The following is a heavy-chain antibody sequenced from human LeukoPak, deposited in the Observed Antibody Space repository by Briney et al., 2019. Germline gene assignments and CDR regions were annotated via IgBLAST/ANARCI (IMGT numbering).Heavy chain of an antibody. CDR3: ANGRDFWSGFDY. CDR2: ISWNSGSI. D-gene: IGHD3-3*01. Sequence: GGSLTLSCAASAFTFDDYAMHWVRQAPGKGLEWVSGISWNSGSIGYADSVKGRFTTSRDTAKTSLYLQMNRLTADAMALYYCANGRDFWSGFDYWGQGTLVTVSS. CDR1: AFTFDDYA. V-gene: IGHV3-9*03. J-gene: IGHJ4*02.